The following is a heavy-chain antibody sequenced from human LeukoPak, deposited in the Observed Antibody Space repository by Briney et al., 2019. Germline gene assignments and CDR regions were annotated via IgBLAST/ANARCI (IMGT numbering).Heavy chain of an antibody. Sequence: PSETLSLTCAVSGFSISSGYYMDGVRQPPGKGLEWIGTISHSGGTYYNPSLRSRVTISVDTSKNQFSLKLSSMTAADTAVYYCARNCGGLDYFDCWGQGTLVTVSS. V-gene: IGHV4-38-2*01. CDR2: ISHSGGT. CDR3: ARNCGGLDYFDC. CDR1: GFSISSGYY. D-gene: IGHD3-16*01. J-gene: IGHJ4*02.